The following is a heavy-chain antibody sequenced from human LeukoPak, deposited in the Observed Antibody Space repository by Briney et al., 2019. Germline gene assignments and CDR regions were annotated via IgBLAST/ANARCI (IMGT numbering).Heavy chain of an antibody. Sequence: GASVKVSCKASGYIFTGYYIHWVRQAPGQGLEWMGWIYSNNGGTDCAQKFQGRVTMTRDTSISTAYMEVSRVRSDDTAVYYCARGFRTGDMTTFAHWGQGTLVTVSS. J-gene: IGHJ4*02. CDR2: IYSNNGGT. V-gene: IGHV1-2*02. CDR3: ARGFRTGDMTTFAH. CDR1: GYIFTGYY. D-gene: IGHD2-15*01.